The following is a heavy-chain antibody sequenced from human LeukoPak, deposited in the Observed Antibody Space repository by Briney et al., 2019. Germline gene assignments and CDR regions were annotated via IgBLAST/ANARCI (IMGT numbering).Heavy chain of an antibody. D-gene: IGHD6-6*01. Sequence: SETLSLTCTVSGGSISSSSYYWSWIRQPPGKGLEWIGGINHSGSTNYNPSLKSRVTISVDTSKNQFSLKLSSVTAADTAVYYCAGSIAARLDYWGQGTLVTVSS. CDR2: INHSGST. CDR1: GGSISSSSYY. J-gene: IGHJ4*02. V-gene: IGHV4-39*07. CDR3: AGSIAARLDY.